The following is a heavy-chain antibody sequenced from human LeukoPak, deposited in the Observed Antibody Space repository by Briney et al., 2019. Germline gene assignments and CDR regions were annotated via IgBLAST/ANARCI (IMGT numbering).Heavy chain of an antibody. J-gene: IGHJ4*02. CDR3: ARDYRAGTGLVYFDY. D-gene: IGHD6-19*01. CDR2: ISSSGSTI. CDR1: GFTFSGYY. Sequence: GGSLRLSCAASGFTFSGYYMSRIRQAPGKGLEWVSYISSSGSTIYYADSVKGRFTISRDNAKNSLYLQMNSLRAEDTAVYYCARDYRAGTGLVYFDYWGQGTLVTVSS. V-gene: IGHV3-11*01.